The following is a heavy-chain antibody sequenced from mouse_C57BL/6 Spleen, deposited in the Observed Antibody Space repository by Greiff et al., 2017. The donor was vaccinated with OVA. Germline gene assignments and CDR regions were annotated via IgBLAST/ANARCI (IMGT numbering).Heavy chain of an antibody. CDR1: GYTFTSYW. CDR2: IDPSDSET. J-gene: IGHJ2*01. Sequence: VQLQQPGAELVRPGSSVKLSCKASGYTFTSYWMHWVKQRPIQGLEWIGNIDPSDSETHYNQKFKDKATLTVDKSSSTAYMQLSSLTSEDSAVYYCARALSSYPYFDYWGQGTTLTVSS. V-gene: IGHV1-52*01. CDR3: ARALSSYPYFDY. D-gene: IGHD1-1*01.